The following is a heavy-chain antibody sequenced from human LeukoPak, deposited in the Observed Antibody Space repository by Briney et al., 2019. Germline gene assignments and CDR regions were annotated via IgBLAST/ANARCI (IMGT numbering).Heavy chain of an antibody. CDR3: ARGGASAAAGEKEGFDY. CDR1: GFTFTRYW. J-gene: IGHJ4*02. CDR2: IKQDGSER. D-gene: IGHD6-13*01. V-gene: IGHV3-7*01. Sequence: GGSLRLSCAASGFTFTRYWMSWVRQAPGKGLEWVANIKQDGSERYYVDSVKGRFTISRDNAKNSLFLQMNSLRDDDTAVYYCARGGASAAAGEKEGFDYWGQGTLVTVSS.